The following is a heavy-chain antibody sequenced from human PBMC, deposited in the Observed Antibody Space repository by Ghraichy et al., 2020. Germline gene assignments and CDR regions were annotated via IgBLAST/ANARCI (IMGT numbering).Heavy chain of an antibody. D-gene: IGHD5-12*01. J-gene: IGHJ4*02. CDR2: AHYSGSA. CDR1: GGSMTSYY. V-gene: IGHV4-59*01. CDR3: ARRHGYSCSMDY. Sequence: SETLSLTCTVSGGSMTSYYLSWIRQPPGKGLQWIAYAHYSGSANYNLSLKSRVTISVDTSKNQFSLRLTSLTAADTAFCYCARRHGYSCSMDYWGQGTLVSVSS.